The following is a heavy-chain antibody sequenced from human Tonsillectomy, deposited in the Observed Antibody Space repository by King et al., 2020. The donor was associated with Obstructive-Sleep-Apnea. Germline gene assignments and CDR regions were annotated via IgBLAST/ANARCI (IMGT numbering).Heavy chain of an antibody. V-gene: IGHV4-39*07. CDR3: ARDRSVVVTDHWFDP. CDR1: GIPITRSSYK. CDR2: IYYSGNT. J-gene: IGHJ5*02. Sequence: QLQESGPGPVKPSETLSLTCTVSGIPITRSSYKWAWIRQSPGKGLEWIGTIYYSGNTHYNPSLKSRVTVSLDTSNNQFSLKMSSVTATDTAFYYCARDRSVVVTDHWFDPWGQGTLVTVSS. D-gene: IGHD2-21*02.